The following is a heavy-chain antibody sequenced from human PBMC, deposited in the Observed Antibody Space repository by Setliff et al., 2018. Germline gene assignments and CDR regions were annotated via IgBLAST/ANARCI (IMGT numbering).Heavy chain of an antibody. CDR2: IYTSEST. CDR3: ARKGISALSGAFDM. J-gene: IGHJ3*02. D-gene: IGHD1-26*01. Sequence: LSLTCTVSGGSISNYYWSWIRQPAGKGLEWIGRIYTSESTNYNPSLKSRVAMSVDTSKNQFSLKLSSVTAADTAVYYCARKGISALSGAFDMWGQGTMVTVSS. V-gene: IGHV4-4*07. CDR1: GGSISNYY.